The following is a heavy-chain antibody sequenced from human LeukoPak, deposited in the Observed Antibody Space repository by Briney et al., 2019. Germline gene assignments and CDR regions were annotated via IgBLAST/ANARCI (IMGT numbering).Heavy chain of an antibody. CDR2: ISPSSGGT. D-gene: IGHD3-22*01. CDR1: GCTFTHYY. J-gene: IGHJ4*02. V-gene: IGHV1-2*02. CDR3: AREDSSGYDY. Sequence: ASLTVSFMPAGCTFTHYYMHWVRQAPGQALEWMGCISPSSGGTNYAQNFQGRVTMTRETSISTAYMEVSRLRSDDTAVYYCAREDSSGYDYGGQGTLVTVSS.